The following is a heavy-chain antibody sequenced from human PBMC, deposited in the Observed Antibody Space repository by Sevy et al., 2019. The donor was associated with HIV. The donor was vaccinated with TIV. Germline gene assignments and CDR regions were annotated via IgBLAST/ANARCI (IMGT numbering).Heavy chain of an antibody. CDR3: ATTKDYYENSGDPFDY. CDR1: GYTLTELS. CDR2: FDPEDDET. V-gene: IGHV1-24*01. D-gene: IGHD3-22*01. Sequence: ASVKVSCKVSGYTLTELSMHWVRQVPGKGLEWMGSFDPEDDETIYAQMFQGRVTMTEDTSTDTAYMELSSLRSEDTAVYYCATTKDYYENSGDPFDYWGQGTLVTVSS. J-gene: IGHJ4*02.